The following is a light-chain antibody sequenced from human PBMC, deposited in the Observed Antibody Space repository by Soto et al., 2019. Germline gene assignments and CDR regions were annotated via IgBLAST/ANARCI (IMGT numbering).Light chain of an antibody. J-gene: IGKJ5*01. V-gene: IGKV3-11*01. CDR2: DAS. Sequence: EIVLPQSPATLSLSPGERATLSCRASQTVSNYLLWYQQKPGQAPRLLIYDASNRATGIPARFSGSGSETDFTLTISSLEPEDVAVYYCQQRMNWPLTFGQGTRPEIK. CDR3: QQRMNWPLT. CDR1: QTVSNY.